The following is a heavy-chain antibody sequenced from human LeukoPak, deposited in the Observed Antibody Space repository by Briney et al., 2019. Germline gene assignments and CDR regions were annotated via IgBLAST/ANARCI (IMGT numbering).Heavy chain of an antibody. CDR1: GFTLSGYA. V-gene: IGHV3-30*02. J-gene: IGHJ4*02. CDR3: ARCMITFGGVRSPPII. Sequence: GSLGLSCQASGFTLSGYAMHWVGQAPGKGLEGVAFIRYDGSNTYYAASVKGRSTTSTVTSKNTLYLQKNSLRAEDTAVYYCARCMITFGGVRSPPIIWGQGTLVTVSS. D-gene: IGHD3-16*01. CDR2: IRYDGSNT.